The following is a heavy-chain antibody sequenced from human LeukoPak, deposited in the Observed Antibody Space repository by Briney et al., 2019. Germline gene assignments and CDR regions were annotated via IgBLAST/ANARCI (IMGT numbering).Heavy chain of an antibody. J-gene: IGHJ4*02. Sequence: GGSLRLSCAASEFNFYKYWMHWVRQVPGVGLVWVSRINTDGSNTKYADSVKGRFTISRDNGKNTLFLQMNSLRAEDTAVYYCARSYYYDSMIDYWGQGTLVTVSS. CDR2: INTDGSNT. D-gene: IGHD3-22*01. CDR1: EFNFYKYW. CDR3: ARSYYYDSMIDY. V-gene: IGHV3-74*03.